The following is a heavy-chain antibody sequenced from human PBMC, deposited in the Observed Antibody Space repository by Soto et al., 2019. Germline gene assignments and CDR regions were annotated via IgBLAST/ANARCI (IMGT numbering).Heavy chain of an antibody. V-gene: IGHV4-61*01. J-gene: IGHJ6*02. CDR3: VRVFVEGYPYGPGFYGMDV. CDR2: IYYRGTP. Sequence: QVQLQESGPGLVKPSETLSLTCTVSGGSVSSGSYYWSWIRQPPGKGLEWIGYIYYRGTPKYNPSPQRRVTISVDTSKHQCTLKLSSVTAADTAVYYCVRVFVEGYPYGPGFYGMDVWGQGTTVTVAS. D-gene: IGHD5-18*01. CDR1: GGSVSSGSYY.